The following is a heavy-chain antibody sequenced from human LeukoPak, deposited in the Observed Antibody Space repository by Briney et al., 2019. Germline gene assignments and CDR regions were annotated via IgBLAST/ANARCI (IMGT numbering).Heavy chain of an antibody. CDR1: GGSINSYY. Sequence: SETLSLTCTVSGGSINSYYWSWIRQPAGKGLEWIGRIYTSGSTNYNPSLKSRVTMSVDTSKNQFSLKLSSVTAADTAVYYCARDGTKGSYSEKGWFDPWGQGTLVTVSS. D-gene: IGHD3-10*01. CDR3: ARDGTKGSYSEKGWFDP. J-gene: IGHJ5*02. CDR2: IYTSGST. V-gene: IGHV4-4*07.